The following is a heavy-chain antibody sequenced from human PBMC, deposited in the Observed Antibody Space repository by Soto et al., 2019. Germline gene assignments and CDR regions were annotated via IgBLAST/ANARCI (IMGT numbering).Heavy chain of an antibody. CDR1: GYTFTSYD. Sequence: QVPLVQSGAEVKKPGASVKVSCKASGYTFTSYDINWVRQATGQGLEWMGWMNPNSANTGYAQKFQGRVTMTRNTSISTAYMELSSLRSEDTAVYYCARRYQAFGRYYFDYWGQGTLVTVSS. CDR2: MNPNSANT. CDR3: ARRYQAFGRYYFDY. J-gene: IGHJ4*02. D-gene: IGHD3-10*01. V-gene: IGHV1-8*01.